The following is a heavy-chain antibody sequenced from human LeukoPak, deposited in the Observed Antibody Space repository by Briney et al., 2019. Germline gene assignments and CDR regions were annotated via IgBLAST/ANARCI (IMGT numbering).Heavy chain of an antibody. CDR2: IYSGGST. V-gene: IGHV3-53*01. Sequence: PGGSLRLSCAASGFTVSSNYMSWVRQAPGKGLEWVSVIYSGGSTYYADSVKGRFTISRDNSKNPLYLQMNSLRAEDTAVYYCARVWSITIFGVVTQYYFDYWGQGTLVTVSS. D-gene: IGHD3-3*01. J-gene: IGHJ4*02. CDR1: GFTVSSNY. CDR3: ARVWSITIFGVVTQYYFDY.